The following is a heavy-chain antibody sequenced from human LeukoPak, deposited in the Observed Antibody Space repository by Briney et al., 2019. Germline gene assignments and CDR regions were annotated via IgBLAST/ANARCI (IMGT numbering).Heavy chain of an antibody. CDR1: GGAINSYY. CDR3: ARTYRYDFWSGYYH. CDR2: FYYTGST. V-gene: IGHV4-59*01. J-gene: IGHJ4*02. Sequence: SETLSLTCTVSGGAINSYYWSWIRQPPGQGLEWMGYFYYTGSTTYNPSLKSRVIITVDTSTNQLSLKLSSVTAADTAVYYCARTYRYDFWSGYYHWGQGTPVTVSS. D-gene: IGHD3-3*01.